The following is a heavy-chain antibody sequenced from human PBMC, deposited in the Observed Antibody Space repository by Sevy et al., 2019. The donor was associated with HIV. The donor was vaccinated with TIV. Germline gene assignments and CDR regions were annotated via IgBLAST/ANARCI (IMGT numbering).Heavy chain of an antibody. J-gene: IGHJ3*02. V-gene: IGHV3-30-3*01. CDR1: GFTFSSYA. D-gene: IGHD5-12*01. CDR3: ASVGSGLVLIGFDI. Sequence: GGSLRLSCAASGFTFSSYAMHWVRQAPGKGLEWVAVISYDGSNKYYAYSVKGRFTISRDNSKNTLYLQMNSLRAEDTAVYYGASVGSGLVLIGFDIWGQGTMVTVSS. CDR2: ISYDGSNK.